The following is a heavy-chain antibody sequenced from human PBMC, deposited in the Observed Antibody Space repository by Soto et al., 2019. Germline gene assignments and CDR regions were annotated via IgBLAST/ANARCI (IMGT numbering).Heavy chain of an antibody. Sequence: WGSLRLSCAASGFTFSNYGIHCVRHAPPTGLGLAAIIWHDGNNKYYADSVRRRFIISRENSKNRLYLQMNSLRAEDRAVYYCASDLVVAFHCYGLEVLGQGTPVTVSS. CDR3: ASDLVVAFHCYGLEV. J-gene: IGHJ6*02. V-gene: IGHV3-33*01. CDR2: IWHDGNNK. D-gene: IGHD2-15*01. CDR1: GFTFSNYG.